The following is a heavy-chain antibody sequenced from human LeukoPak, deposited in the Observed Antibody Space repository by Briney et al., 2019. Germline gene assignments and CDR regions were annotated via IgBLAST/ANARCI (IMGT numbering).Heavy chain of an antibody. V-gene: IGHV1-69*05. CDR3: ARVNSGSYSGAFDI. J-gene: IGHJ3*02. CDR1: GGTFSSYA. CDR2: IIPIFGTA. Sequence: ASVKVSCKASGGTFSSYAISWVRQAPGQGLEWMGGIIPIFGTANYAQKFQGRVTITTDESTSTAYMELSSRRSEDTAVYYCARVNSGSYSGAFDIWGQGTMVTVSS. D-gene: IGHD1-26*01.